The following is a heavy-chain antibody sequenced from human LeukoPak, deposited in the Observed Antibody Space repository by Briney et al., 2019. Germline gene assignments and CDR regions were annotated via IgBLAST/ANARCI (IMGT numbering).Heavy chain of an antibody. D-gene: IGHD1-26*01. CDR2: INPNSGGT. CDR3: AREESIGSYQFLHDY. J-gene: IGHJ4*02. V-gene: IGHV1-2*02. CDR1: GYTFTGYY. Sequence: RASVKVSCKASGYTFTGYYMHWVRQAPGQGLEWMGWINPNSGGTNYAQKFQGRVTMTTDTSTSTAYMELRSLTSDDTAVYYCAREESIGSYQFLHDYWGQGTLVTVSS.